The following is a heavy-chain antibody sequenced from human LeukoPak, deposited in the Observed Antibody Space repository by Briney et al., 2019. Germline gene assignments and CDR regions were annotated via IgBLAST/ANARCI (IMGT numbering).Heavy chain of an antibody. CDR1: GYTFTSYD. J-gene: IGHJ1*01. CDR3: AREIISGYFQH. Sequence: SVKVSCKASGYTFTSYDINWVRQAPGQGLEWMGGIIPIFGTANYAQKFQGRVTITTDESTSTAYMELSSLRSEDTAVYYCAREIISGYFQHWGQGTLVTVSS. CDR2: IIPIFGTA. D-gene: IGHD6-25*01. V-gene: IGHV1-69*05.